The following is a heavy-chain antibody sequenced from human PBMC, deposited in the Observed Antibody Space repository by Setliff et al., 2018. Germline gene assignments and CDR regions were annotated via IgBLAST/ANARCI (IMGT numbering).Heavy chain of an antibody. Sequence: SETLSLTCTVSGGSITSGNNYWSWIRQPAGKGLEWIGRIYSIGSATYNPSLKGRVTISLDRSENEFSLNLTSVTAADTAVYFCAREPSPSDALDIWGQGTMGTV. V-gene: IGHV4-61*02. CDR2: IYSIGSA. CDR1: GGSITSGNNY. J-gene: IGHJ3*02. CDR3: AREPSPSDALDI.